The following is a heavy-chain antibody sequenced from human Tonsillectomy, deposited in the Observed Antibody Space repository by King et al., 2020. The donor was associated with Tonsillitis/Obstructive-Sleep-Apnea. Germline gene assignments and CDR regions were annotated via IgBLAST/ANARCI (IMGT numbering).Heavy chain of an antibody. D-gene: IGHD1-7*01. CDR2: IWYDGSNK. CDR3: ARGITGTTLNYYYGMDV. J-gene: IGHJ6*02. Sequence: VQLVESGGGVVQPGRSLRLSCAASGFTFSSCGMHWVRQAPGKGLEWVAVIWYDGSNKYYADSVKGRFTISRDNSKNTLYLQMNSLRVEDRAVYYCARGITGTTLNYYYGMDVWGQGTTVTVSS. V-gene: IGHV3-33*01. CDR1: GFTFSSCG.